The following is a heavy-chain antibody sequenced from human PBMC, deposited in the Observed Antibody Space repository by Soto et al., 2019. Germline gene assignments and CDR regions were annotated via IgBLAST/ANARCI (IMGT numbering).Heavy chain of an antibody. CDR1: GGSISSYY. J-gene: IGHJ4*02. CDR2: TYYSGST. D-gene: IGHD2-15*01. CDR3: ARALGYCSGGSCYHFDY. V-gene: IGHV4-59*01. Sequence: SETLSLTCTVSGGSISSYYWSWIRQPPGKGLEWIGYTYYSGSTNYNPSLKGRVTISVDTSKNQFSLKLSSVTAADTAVYYCARALGYCSGGSCYHFDYWGQGTLVTVSS.